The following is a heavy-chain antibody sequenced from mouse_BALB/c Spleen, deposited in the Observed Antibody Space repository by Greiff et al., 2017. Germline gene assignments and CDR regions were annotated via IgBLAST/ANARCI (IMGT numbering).Heavy chain of an antibody. CDR2: IWSGGST. CDR1: GFSFTSYG. D-gene: IGHD2-1*01. Sequence: VQLQQSGPGLVQPSQCLSITCTVSGFSFTSYGVHWVRQSPGKGLEWLGVIWSGGSTDYNAAFISRLSISKDNSKSQVFFKMNSLQDDDTAKYYGARRSLYGNSFAYWGQGTLVTVSA. CDR3: ARRSLYGNSFAY. J-gene: IGHJ3*01. V-gene: IGHV2-4-1*01.